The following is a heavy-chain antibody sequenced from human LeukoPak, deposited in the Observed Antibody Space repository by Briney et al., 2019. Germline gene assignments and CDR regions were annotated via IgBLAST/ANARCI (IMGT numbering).Heavy chain of an antibody. CDR2: ISSSSSYI. V-gene: IGHV3-21*01. D-gene: IGHD6-13*01. J-gene: IGHJ4*02. CDR3: ARDLSGIAAAGTCLDY. CDR1: GFTFSSYS. Sequence: GGSLRLSCAASGFTFSSYSMNWVRQDPGKGLEWVSSISSSSSYIYYADSVKGRFTISRDNAKNSLYLQMNSLRAEDTAVYYCARDLSGIAAAGTCLDYWGQGTLVTVSS.